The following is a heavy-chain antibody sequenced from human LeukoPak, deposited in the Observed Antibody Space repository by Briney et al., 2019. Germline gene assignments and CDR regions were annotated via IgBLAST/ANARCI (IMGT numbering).Heavy chain of an antibody. CDR2: IRSKGYGGTT. CDR1: GFTFGDYA. D-gene: IGHD3-16*02. V-gene: IGHV3-49*03. CDR3: TRARYDYVWGSYRPFDY. Sequence: GGSLRLSCTASGFTFGDYAMSWFRQAPGKGLEWVGFIRSKGYGGTTEYGASVKGRFTISRDDSKSIAYLQMNSLKTEDTAVYYCTRARYDYVWGSYRPFDYWGQGTLVTVSS. J-gene: IGHJ4*02.